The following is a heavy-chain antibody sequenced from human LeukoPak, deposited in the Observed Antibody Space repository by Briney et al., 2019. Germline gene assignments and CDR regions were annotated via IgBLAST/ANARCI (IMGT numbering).Heavy chain of an antibody. CDR2: INPSGGST. Sequence: ASVKVSCKASGYTFTSYYMHWVRQAPGQGLEWMGIINPSGGSTSYAQKFQGRVTMTRDTSTSTVYMELSSLRSEDTAVYYCARDESRVQDQTQIDYWGQGTLVTVSS. CDR1: GYTFTSYY. J-gene: IGHJ4*02. D-gene: IGHD1-1*01. CDR3: ARDESRVQDQTQIDY. V-gene: IGHV1-46*01.